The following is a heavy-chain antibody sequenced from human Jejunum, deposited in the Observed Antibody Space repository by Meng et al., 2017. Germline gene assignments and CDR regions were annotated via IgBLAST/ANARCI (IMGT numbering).Heavy chain of an antibody. Sequence: VQLVESECGLVRPGGPRRLACAASGFTCIGHWMHCVRQAPVQGLVWFSRVKPEWNIPTYADSAKGRFIIFRDNAKSTVYLQLNSLRAEDTAVYYCTNDRLSHWGQGTLVTVSS. CDR1: GFTCIGHW. CDR2: VKPEWNIP. J-gene: IGHJ1*01. CDR3: TNDRLSH. D-gene: IGHD1-1*01. V-gene: IGHV3-74*01.